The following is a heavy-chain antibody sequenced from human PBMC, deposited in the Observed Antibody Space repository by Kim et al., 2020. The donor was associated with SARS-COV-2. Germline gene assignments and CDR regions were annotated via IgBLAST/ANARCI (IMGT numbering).Heavy chain of an antibody. V-gene: IGHV1-46*01. CDR2: INPSGGST. CDR3: AREPLEMALWDYYYYYGMDV. CDR1: GYTFTSYY. Sequence: ASVKVSCKASGYTFTSYYMHWVRQAPGQGLEWMGIINPSGGSTSYAQKFQGRVTMTRDTSTSTVYMELSSLRSEDTAVYYCAREPLEMALWDYYYYYGMDVWGQGTTVTVSS. D-gene: IGHD3-10*01. J-gene: IGHJ6*02.